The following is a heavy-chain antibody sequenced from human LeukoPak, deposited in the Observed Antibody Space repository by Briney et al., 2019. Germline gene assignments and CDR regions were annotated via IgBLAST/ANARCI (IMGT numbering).Heavy chain of an antibody. V-gene: IGHV1-18*01. CDR2: ISAYKCNT. J-gene: IGHJ4*02. CDR1: VYTFTSYG. CDR3: ARDSKRDDYVWGSHRQFDY. Sequence: ASVKVSCKASVYTFTSYGISWVRQAPGQGLEWMGWISAYKCNTNYAQKLQGRVTMTTDTSTSTAYMELRSLRSDDTAVYYCARDSKRDDYVWGSHRQFDYWGQGTLVTVSS. D-gene: IGHD3-16*02.